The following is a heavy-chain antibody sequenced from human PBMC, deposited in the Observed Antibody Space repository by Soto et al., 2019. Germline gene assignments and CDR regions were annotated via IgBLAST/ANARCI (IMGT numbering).Heavy chain of an antibody. D-gene: IGHD1-7*01. CDR1: GYSFTSYW. CDR2: IDPSDSYT. V-gene: IGHV5-10-1*01. Sequence: GESLKISCKGSGYSFTSYWISWVRQMPGKGLEWMGRIDPSDSYTSYSPSFQGHVTISADKSISTAYLQWSSLKASDTAMYYCARPAGTTVFQYYYGMDVWGQGTTVTVSS. J-gene: IGHJ6*02. CDR3: ARPAGTTVFQYYYGMDV.